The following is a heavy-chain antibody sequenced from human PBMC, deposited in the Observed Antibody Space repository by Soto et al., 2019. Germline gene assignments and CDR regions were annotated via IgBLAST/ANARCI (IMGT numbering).Heavy chain of an antibody. CDR2: IYYSGST. CDR3: ARYSSGLGNWLDP. Sequence: PSETLSLTCTVSGGSLSSYYWSWIRQPPGKGLEWIGYIYYSGSTNYNPSLKSRVTISVDTSKNQFSLKLSSVTAADTAVYYCARYSSGLGNWLDPWGQGTMVTVSS. D-gene: IGHD6-19*01. CDR1: GGSLSSYY. J-gene: IGHJ5*02. V-gene: IGHV4-59*01.